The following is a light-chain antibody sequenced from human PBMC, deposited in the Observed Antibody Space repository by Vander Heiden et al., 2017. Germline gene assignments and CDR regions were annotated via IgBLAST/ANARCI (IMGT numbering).Light chain of an antibody. J-gene: IGLJ2*01. CDR3: QSADSSGTYVV. CDR2: KAS. V-gene: IGLV3-25*03. CDR1: PLPSKY. Sequence: SYNLPRPPSVSWSPGQTARTTCPEDPLPSKYPYWSQRNPGQAPVRVIYKASERPSGIPERFSGSSSGTTVTLTISGVQAEDEADYYCQSADSSGTYVVFGGGTKLTVL.